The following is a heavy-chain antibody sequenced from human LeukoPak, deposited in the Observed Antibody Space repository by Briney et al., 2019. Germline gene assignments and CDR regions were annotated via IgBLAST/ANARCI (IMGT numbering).Heavy chain of an antibody. D-gene: IGHD1-7*01. CDR2: IYYSGST. J-gene: IGHJ4*02. CDR1: GGSISSGGYY. Sequence: PSQTLSLTCTVSGGSISSGGYYWSWIRQHPGKGLEWIGYIYYSGSTYYDPSLKSRVTISVDTSKNQFSLKLSSVTAADTAVYYCARRELSMGPYYFDYWGQGTLVTVSS. CDR3: ARRELSMGPYYFDY. V-gene: IGHV4-31*03.